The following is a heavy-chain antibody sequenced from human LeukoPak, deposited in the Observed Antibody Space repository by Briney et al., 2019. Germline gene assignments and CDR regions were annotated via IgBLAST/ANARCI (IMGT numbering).Heavy chain of an antibody. CDR2: MNPNSGNT. CDR3: ARGRYCSGGSCYYNWFDP. D-gene: IGHD2-15*01. Sequence: ASVNVSRKSSGYTFTSYDINGVRQATGQGLEWMGGMNPNSGNTGYAQKFQGRVTMTGNTSISTAYMELRSMRSEDTDVYYCARGRYCSGGSCYYNWFDPWGQGTLVTVSS. CDR1: GYTFTSYD. J-gene: IGHJ5*02. V-gene: IGHV1-8*01.